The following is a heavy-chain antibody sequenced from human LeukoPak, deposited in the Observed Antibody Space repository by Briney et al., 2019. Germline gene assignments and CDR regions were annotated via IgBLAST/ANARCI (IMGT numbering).Heavy chain of an antibody. Sequence: PSETPSLTCAVYGGSFSGYYWSWIRQPPGEGLEWIGEINHSGSTNYNPSLKSRVTISVDTSKNQFSLKLSSVTAADTAVYYCARAPFWSGYYTLRNWFDPWGQGTLVTVSS. CDR3: ARAPFWSGYYTLRNWFDP. CDR2: INHSGST. J-gene: IGHJ5*02. D-gene: IGHD3-3*01. V-gene: IGHV4-34*01. CDR1: GGSFSGYY.